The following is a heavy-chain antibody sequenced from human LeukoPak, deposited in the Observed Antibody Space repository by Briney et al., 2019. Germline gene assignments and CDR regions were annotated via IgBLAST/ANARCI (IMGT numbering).Heavy chain of an antibody. CDR2: IIPIFGTA. J-gene: IGHJ6*04. D-gene: IGHD1-14*01. CDR3: ARIPPEGPYYYYYGMDV. Sequence: SVKVSCKASGGTFSSYAISWVRQAPGQGLEWMGGIIPIFGTANCAQKFQGRVTITADESTSTAYMELSSLRSEDTAVYYCARIPPEGPYYYYYGMDVWGKGTTVTVSS. CDR1: GGTFSSYA. V-gene: IGHV1-69*13.